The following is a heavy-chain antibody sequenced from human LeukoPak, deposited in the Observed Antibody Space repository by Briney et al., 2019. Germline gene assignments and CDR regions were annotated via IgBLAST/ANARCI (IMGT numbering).Heavy chain of an antibody. J-gene: IGHJ2*01. CDR2: ISGSGDST. CDR1: GFTFSNYA. V-gene: IGHV3-23*01. Sequence: PEGSLRLSCAASGFTFSNYAMSWVRQAPGMGLEWVSTISGSGDSTYFADSGKGRFTISRDNSNNTLYLQMNSLRAEDTAVYYCAKESGAIWFGEFLPLLYFDLWGRGTPVSVSS. D-gene: IGHD3-10*01. CDR3: AKESGAIWFGEFLPLLYFDL.